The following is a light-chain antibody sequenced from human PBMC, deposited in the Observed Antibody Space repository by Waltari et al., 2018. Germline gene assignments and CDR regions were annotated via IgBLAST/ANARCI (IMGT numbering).Light chain of an antibody. CDR1: QSISNW. Sequence: DIQMTQSPSSVSASVGDTVTLTCRTSQSISNWVAWYQQKPGKAPKLLIYGASSLQSGVPPRFSGSGSGTDFTLTISGLQPEDFAKYFCQQTNSFPWTFGQGTKVEVK. CDR3: QQTNSFPWT. V-gene: IGKV1-12*01. CDR2: GAS. J-gene: IGKJ1*01.